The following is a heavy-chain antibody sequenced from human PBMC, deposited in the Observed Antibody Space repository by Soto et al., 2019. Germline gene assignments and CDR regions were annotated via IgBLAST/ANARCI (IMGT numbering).Heavy chain of an antibody. V-gene: IGHV4-4*02. CDR3: ARERVTAGRNNCCEP. CDR2: VYHTGDT. Sequence: QVQLQESGPRLVKPSESLSLTCGVSGGTVASSHWWSWVRQSPGRGLEWIGNVYHTGDTNFNPSLQSRVPFSVDQSNNQFSLRLTTVAAADTAVYFGARERVTAGRNNCCEPWSPGTLCTVSA. D-gene: IGHD2-21*02. J-gene: IGHJ5*02. CDR1: GGTVASSHW.